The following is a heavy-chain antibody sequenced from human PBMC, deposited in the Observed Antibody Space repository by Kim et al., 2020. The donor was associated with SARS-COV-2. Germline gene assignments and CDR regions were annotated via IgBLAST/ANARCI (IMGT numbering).Heavy chain of an antibody. CDR1: GGSISSYY. CDR2: IYYSGST. J-gene: IGHJ6*02. D-gene: IGHD4-4*01. Sequence: SETLSLTCTVSGGSISSYYWSWIRQPPGKGLEWIGYIYYSGSTNYNPSLKSRVTISVDTSKNQFSLKLSSVTAADTAVYYCARVAVTHYYYYGMDVWGQGTTVTVSS. V-gene: IGHV4-59*01. CDR3: ARVAVTHYYYYGMDV.